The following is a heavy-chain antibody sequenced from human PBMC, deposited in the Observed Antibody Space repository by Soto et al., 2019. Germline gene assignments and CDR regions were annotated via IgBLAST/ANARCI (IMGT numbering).Heavy chain of an antibody. Sequence: GGSLRLSCAASGFPFSHYWMHWVRQTPGKGLVWVSRINPAGTITNYADSVEGRFTVSRDNADSALFLQMNSLSAEDTAIYYCTSDTFGLRDTWGQGTLVTVSS. CDR3: TSDTFGLRDT. J-gene: IGHJ5*02. D-gene: IGHD3-16*01. CDR2: INPAGTIT. V-gene: IGHV3-74*01. CDR1: GFPFSHYW.